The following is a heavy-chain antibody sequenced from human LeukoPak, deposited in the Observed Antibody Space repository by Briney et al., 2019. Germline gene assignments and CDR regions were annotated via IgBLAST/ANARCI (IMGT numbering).Heavy chain of an antibody. CDR1: GDRVSSNSAA. V-gene: IGHV6-1*01. CDR3: ARDSRTFYSSGCYDY. Sequence: SQTLSPTCALSGDRVSSNSAAWNWIRQSPSRGLEWLGRTYYRSKWYNDYAVSVKSRITINPDTSKNQFSLQLNSVTPEDTAVYYCARDSRTFYSSGCYDYWGQGTLVTVSS. D-gene: IGHD6-19*01. CDR2: TYYRSKWYN. J-gene: IGHJ4*02.